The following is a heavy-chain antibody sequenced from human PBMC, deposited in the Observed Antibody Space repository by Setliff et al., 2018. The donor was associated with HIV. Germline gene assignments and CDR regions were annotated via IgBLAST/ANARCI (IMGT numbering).Heavy chain of an antibody. CDR2: IHPSGST. V-gene: IGHV4-61*09. Sequence: SETLSLTCTVSGDSISGTNYYWSWIRQPAGKGLEWIGHIHPSGSTNYNPSLKSRVTISVDTSNNQFSLKLNSVTAADTAVYYCARDKRASFDGLDVWGQGTTVTVSS. CDR1: GDSISGTNYY. CDR3: ARDKRASFDGLDV. J-gene: IGHJ6*02.